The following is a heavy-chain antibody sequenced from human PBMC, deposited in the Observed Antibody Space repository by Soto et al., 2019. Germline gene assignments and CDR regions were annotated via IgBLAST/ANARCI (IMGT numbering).Heavy chain of an antibody. CDR2: ISAYNGNT. J-gene: IGHJ5*02. V-gene: IGHV1-18*01. D-gene: IGHD3-22*01. Sequence: GASVKVSCKASGYTFTSYGISWVRQAPGQGLEWMGWISAYNGNTNYAQKLQGRVTMTTDTSTSTAYMELRSLRSDDTAVYYCARDHVQYYYDSSGYDFPWFDPWGQGTLVTVSS. CDR1: GYTFTSYG. CDR3: ARDHVQYYYDSSGYDFPWFDP.